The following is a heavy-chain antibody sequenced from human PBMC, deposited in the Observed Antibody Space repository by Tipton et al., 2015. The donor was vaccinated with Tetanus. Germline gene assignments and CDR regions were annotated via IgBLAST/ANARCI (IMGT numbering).Heavy chain of an antibody. D-gene: IGHD2-8*01. CDR1: GDSMTKYY. CDR2: IFASGST. CDR3: ARRSYCTSTRCFDAFDL. V-gene: IGHV4-4*08. J-gene: IGHJ3*01. Sequence: LRLSCTVSGDSMTKYYWSWVRQPPGKGLEWISYIFASGSTNYNPALKSRVTISMDTSKNQISLKLSSVTAADTAAYFCARRSYCTSTRCFDAFDLWGPGTRVTVSS.